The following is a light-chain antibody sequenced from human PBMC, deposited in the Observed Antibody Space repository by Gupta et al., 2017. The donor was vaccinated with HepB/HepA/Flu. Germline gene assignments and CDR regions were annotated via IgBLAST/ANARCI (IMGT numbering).Light chain of an antibody. CDR3: QSSDSSLSAVV. J-gene: IGLJ2*01. CDR2: GNS. CDR1: SSNIWAGYD. V-gene: IGLV1-40*01. Sequence: QSVLTQPPSVSGAPGQRVTISCTGSSSNIWAGYDVHWYQQLPGTAPKLLIYGNSNRPSGVPDRFSGSKSGTSASLAITGLQAEDEADYYCQSSDSSLSAVVFGGGTKLTVL.